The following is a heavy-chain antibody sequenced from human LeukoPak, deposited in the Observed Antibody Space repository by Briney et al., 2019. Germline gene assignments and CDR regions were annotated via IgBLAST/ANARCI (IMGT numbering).Heavy chain of an antibody. CDR1: GFTFSSNA. CDR3: ARDLDILTGYYKPNNWFDP. CDR2: ISYDGSNK. V-gene: IGHV3-30*04. Sequence: GGSLRLSCAASGFTFSSNAMHWVRQAPGKGLEWVAVISYDGSNKYYADSVKGRFTISRDNSKNTLYLQMNSLRAEDTAVYYCARDLDILTGYYKPNNWFDPWGQGTLVTVSS. D-gene: IGHD3-9*01. J-gene: IGHJ5*02.